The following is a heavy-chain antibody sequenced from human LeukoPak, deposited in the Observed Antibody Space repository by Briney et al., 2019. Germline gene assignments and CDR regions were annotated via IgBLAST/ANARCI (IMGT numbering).Heavy chain of an antibody. CDR1: GFTFSSYS. J-gene: IGHJ4*02. V-gene: IGHV3-7*03. D-gene: IGHD1-20*01. Sequence: GGSLRLSCAASGFTFSSYSMNWVRQAPGKGLEWVANIKQDGSEKYYVDSVKGRFTISRDNAKNSLYLQMNSLRAEDTAVYYCARRRYNWNAIDYWGQGTLVTVSS. CDR3: ARRRYNWNAIDY. CDR2: IKQDGSEK.